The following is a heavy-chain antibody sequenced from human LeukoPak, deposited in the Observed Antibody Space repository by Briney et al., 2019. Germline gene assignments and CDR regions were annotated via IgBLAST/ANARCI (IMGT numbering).Heavy chain of an antibody. CDR1: GGSISSGGYS. D-gene: IGHD4-17*01. J-gene: IGHJ4*02. CDR2: IYHGGST. Sequence: PSETLSLTCAVSGGSISSGGYSWSWIRQPPGKGLEWIGNIYHGGSTYYNPSLKSRVTISVDRSKNQFSLKLSSVTAADTAVYYRARVRDNDYGDRDLDYWGQGTLVTVSS. CDR3: ARVRDNDYGDRDLDY. V-gene: IGHV4-30-2*01.